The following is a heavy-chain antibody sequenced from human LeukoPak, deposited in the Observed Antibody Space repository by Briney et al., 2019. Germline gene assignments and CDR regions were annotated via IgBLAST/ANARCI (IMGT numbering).Heavy chain of an antibody. CDR1: GFTFSSYS. Sequence: GGSLRLSCAASGFTFSSYSMNWVRQAPGKGLEWVSSISSSSSYIYCADSVKGRFTISRDNAKNSLYLQMNSLRAEDTAVYYCATIANLGYYDHYWGQGTLVTVSS. CDR2: ISSSSSYI. D-gene: IGHD3-22*01. CDR3: ATIANLGYYDHY. J-gene: IGHJ4*02. V-gene: IGHV3-21*01.